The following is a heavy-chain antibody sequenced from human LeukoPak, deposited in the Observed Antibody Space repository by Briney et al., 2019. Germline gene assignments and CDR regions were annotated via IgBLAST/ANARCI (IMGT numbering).Heavy chain of an antibody. CDR3: GRVVTTSED. J-gene: IGHJ4*02. CDR2: INSDGSST. CDR1: GFTFSSYW. Sequence: GGSLRLSCAASGFTFSSYWMHWVRQAPGKGLVWVSHINSDGSSTDYADSVKGRFTIPRDNAKNTLYLQMNSLRAEDTAIYYCGRVVTTSEDWGQGILVTVST. D-gene: IGHD1-14*01. V-gene: IGHV3-74*01.